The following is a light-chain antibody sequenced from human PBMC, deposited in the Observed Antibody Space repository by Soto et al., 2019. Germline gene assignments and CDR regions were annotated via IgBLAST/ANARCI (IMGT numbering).Light chain of an antibody. J-gene: IGKJ1*01. CDR1: QSITNN. CDR3: QQYQNWPRT. Sequence: EIVMTQSPVTLSVSPGERATRSCRASQSITNNLAWYQQKPGQAPRLLVYCASTRAAGIAATFSGSGSGTEFTLTISSLQSEDVAVYYCQQYQNWPRTFGQGTKV. V-gene: IGKV3-15*01. CDR2: CAS.